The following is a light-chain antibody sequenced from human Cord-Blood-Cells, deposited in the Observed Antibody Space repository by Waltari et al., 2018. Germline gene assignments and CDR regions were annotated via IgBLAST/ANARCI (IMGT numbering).Light chain of an antibody. J-gene: IGLJ1*01. CDR1: SSDVGRYNF. Sequence: QSALTQPPSASGLPGQSVTISCTGTSSDVGRYNFVPWYQQPPGKAPKLMIYEVNKRPSGVPDRFSGSKSGNTASLTVSELQAEGEADYYCSSYAGSNNYVFGTGTKVTVL. CDR2: EVN. V-gene: IGLV2-8*01. CDR3: SSYAGSNNYV.